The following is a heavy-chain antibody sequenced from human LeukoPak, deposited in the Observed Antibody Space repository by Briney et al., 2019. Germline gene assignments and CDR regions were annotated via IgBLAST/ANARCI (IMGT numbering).Heavy chain of an antibody. Sequence: ASVKVSCKASAYTLTAYYIYWVRQAPGQGLEWMGRINPNSGGTDYAQNFQGRVTMTRDTSISTAYMELSRLRSDDTAVYYCARGYCSGGTCYLVDNWHDPCGQGTLVTVSS. CDR2: INPNSGGT. CDR1: AYTLTAYY. D-gene: IGHD2-15*01. CDR3: ARGYCSGGTCYLVDNWHDP. V-gene: IGHV1-2*06. J-gene: IGHJ5*02.